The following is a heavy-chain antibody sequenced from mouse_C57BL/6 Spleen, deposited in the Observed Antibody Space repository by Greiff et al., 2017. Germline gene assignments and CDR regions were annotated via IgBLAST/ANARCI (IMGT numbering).Heavy chain of an antibody. CDR3: ASGDSLQGY. Sequence: QVQLKQPGAELVKPGASVKLSCKASGYTFTSYWMQWVKQRPGQGLEWIGEIDPSDSYTNYNQKFKGKATLTVDTSSSTAYMQLSSLTSEDSAVYYCASGDSLQGYWGQGTTLTVSS. V-gene: IGHV1-50*01. D-gene: IGHD3-2*01. J-gene: IGHJ2*01. CDR1: GYTFTSYW. CDR2: IDPSDSYT.